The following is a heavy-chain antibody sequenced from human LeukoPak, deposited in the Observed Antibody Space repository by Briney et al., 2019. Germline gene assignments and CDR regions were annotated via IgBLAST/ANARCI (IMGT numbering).Heavy chain of an antibody. CDR2: IYYSGST. V-gene: IGHV4-59*01. J-gene: IGHJ5*02. Sequence: SETLSLTCTVSGGSISSYYWSWIRQPPGKGLEWIGYIYYSGSTNYNPSLKSRVTISVDTSKNQFSLKLSSVTAADTAVYYCARDRRVSGYYYGSGPPLGRANWFDPWGQGTLVTVSS. CDR1: GGSISSYY. CDR3: ARDRRVSGYYYGSGPPLGRANWFDP. D-gene: IGHD3-10*01.